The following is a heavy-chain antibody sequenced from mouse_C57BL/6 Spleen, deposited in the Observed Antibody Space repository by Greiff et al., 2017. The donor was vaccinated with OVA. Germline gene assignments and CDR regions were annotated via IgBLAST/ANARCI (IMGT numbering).Heavy chain of an antibody. D-gene: IGHD3-3*01. CDR3: AREGDGSDY. CDR1: GYAFTNYL. V-gene: IGHV1-54*01. CDR2: INPGSGGT. J-gene: IGHJ2*01. Sequence: QVQLQQSGAELARPGTSVKVSCKASGYAFTNYLIEWVKQRPGQGLEWIGVINPGSGGTNYNEKFKGKATLTADKSSSTAYMQLSSLTSEDSAVYFCAREGDGSDYWGQGTTLTVSS.